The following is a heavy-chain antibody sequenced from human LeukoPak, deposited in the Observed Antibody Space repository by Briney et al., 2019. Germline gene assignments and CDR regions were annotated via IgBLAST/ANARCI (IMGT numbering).Heavy chain of an antibody. Sequence: GGSLRLSCAASGFTFSSSGMHWVRQAPGKGLEWVAVISYDGSNKYYADSVKGRFTISRDNSKNTLYLQMNSLRAEDTAVYYCAREVLWDDSSGLRDYWGQGTLVTVSS. V-gene: IGHV3-30*03. J-gene: IGHJ4*02. D-gene: IGHD3-22*01. CDR2: ISYDGSNK. CDR3: AREVLWDDSSGLRDY. CDR1: GFTFSSSG.